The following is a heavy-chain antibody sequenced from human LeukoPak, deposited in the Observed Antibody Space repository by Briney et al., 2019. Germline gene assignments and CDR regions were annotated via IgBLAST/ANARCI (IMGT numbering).Heavy chain of an antibody. J-gene: IGHJ5*02. Sequence: ASVKVSCKASGYTFTGYYIHWVRQAPGQGLEWMGWINPNSGGPNYAQKFQGRVTMTRDTSISTAYMEMSRLRSDDTAVYYCARDVSAGGTNWFDPWGQGTLVPVTA. CDR1: GYTFTGYY. CDR2: INPNSGGP. V-gene: IGHV1-2*02. D-gene: IGHD3-16*01. CDR3: ARDVSAGGTNWFDP.